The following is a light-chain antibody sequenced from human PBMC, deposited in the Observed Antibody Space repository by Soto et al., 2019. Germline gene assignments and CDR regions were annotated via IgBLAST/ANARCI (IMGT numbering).Light chain of an antibody. CDR1: QSVSSSY. J-gene: IGKJ5*01. Sequence: EIVLTQSPGTLSLSPGERATLSCRASQSVSSSYLAWYQQKPGQAPRLLIYGASSRATGIPDRFSGSGSGTAFSLTISRLEPEDFAVYYCLQYGSPLVTFGQGTRLEIK. V-gene: IGKV3-20*01. CDR3: LQYGSPLVT. CDR2: GAS.